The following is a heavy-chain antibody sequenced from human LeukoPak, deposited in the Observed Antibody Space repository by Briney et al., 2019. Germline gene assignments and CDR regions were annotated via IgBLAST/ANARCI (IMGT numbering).Heavy chain of an antibody. Sequence: PSETLSLTCAVYGGSFSGYYWSWIRQPPGKGLEWIGEINHSGSTNYNPSLKSRVTISVDTSKNQFSLKLSSVTAADTAVYYCARERKRIAAAGIRYYYYGMDVWGQGTTVTVSS. CDR3: ARERKRIAAAGIRYYYYGMDV. V-gene: IGHV4-34*01. CDR1: GGSFSGYY. D-gene: IGHD6-13*01. CDR2: INHSGST. J-gene: IGHJ6*02.